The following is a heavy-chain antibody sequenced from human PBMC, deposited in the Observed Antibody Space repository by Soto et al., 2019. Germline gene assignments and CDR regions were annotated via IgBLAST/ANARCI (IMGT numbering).Heavy chain of an antibody. CDR1: GFTFSSYS. CDR2: ISSSSSTI. V-gene: IGHV3-48*01. D-gene: IGHD2-15*01. J-gene: IGHJ6*02. CDR3: ARVGCSGGSCSTRGNYYYGMDV. Sequence: GGSLRLSCAASGFTFSSYSMNWVRQAPGKGLEWVSYISSSSSTIYYADSVKGRFTISRDNAKNSLYLQMNSLRAEDTAVYYCARVGCSGGSCSTRGNYYYGMDVWGQGTTVTVSS.